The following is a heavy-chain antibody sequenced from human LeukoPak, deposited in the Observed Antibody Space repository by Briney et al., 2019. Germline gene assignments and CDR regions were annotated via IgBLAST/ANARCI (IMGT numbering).Heavy chain of an antibody. CDR2: INHSGST. J-gene: IGHJ6*03. Sequence: SETLSLTCAVYGGSFSGYYWSWIRQPPGKGLEWIGEINHSGSTNYNPSLKSRVTISVDTSKNQFSLKLSSVTAADTAVYYCAALGGGSYYYYYMDVWGKGTTVTVSS. V-gene: IGHV4-34*01. CDR3: AALGGGSYYYYYMDV. CDR1: GGSFSGYY. D-gene: IGHD3-16*01.